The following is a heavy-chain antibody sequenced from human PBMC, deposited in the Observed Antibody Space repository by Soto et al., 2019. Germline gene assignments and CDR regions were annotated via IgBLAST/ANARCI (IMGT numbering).Heavy chain of an antibody. CDR3: ARGERYYYGSGDY. J-gene: IGHJ4*02. D-gene: IGHD3-10*01. V-gene: IGHV4-30-4*01. CDR2: IYYSGST. Sequence: LSLTCTVSGGSVSSGDYYWSWIRQPPGKGLEWIGYIYYSGSTYYNPSLKSRVTISVDTSKNQFSLKLSSVTAADTAVYYCARGERYYYGSGDYWGQGTLVTVSS. CDR1: GGSVSSGDYY.